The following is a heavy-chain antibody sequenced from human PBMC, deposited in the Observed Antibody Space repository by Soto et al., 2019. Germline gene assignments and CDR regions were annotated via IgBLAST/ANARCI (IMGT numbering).Heavy chain of an antibody. J-gene: IGHJ4*02. Sequence: PSETLSLTCTVSGGSIRSDNYYWGWIRQPPGKGLEWIGSIYYSGSIYFEPSLKSRVTISVDTSKNQFSLKLSSVAAADTAVYYCARHPLGGRYYPGCFDYWGQGTLVTVSS. V-gene: IGHV4-39*01. CDR1: GGSIRSDNYY. CDR2: IYYSGSI. CDR3: ARHPLGGRYYPGCFDY. D-gene: IGHD1-26*01.